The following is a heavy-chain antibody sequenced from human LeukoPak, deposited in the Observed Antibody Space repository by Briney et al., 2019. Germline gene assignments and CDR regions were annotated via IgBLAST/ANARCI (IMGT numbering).Heavy chain of an antibody. CDR2: ISYDGSNK. V-gene: IGHV3-30*01. D-gene: IGHD1-7*01. J-gene: IGHJ6*03. CDR1: GFTFSSYA. CDR3: ARDRRELELLYYYYYMDV. Sequence: GRSLRHSCAASGFTFSSYAMHWVRQAPGKGLEWVAVISYDGSNKYYADSVKGRFTISRDNSKSTLYLQMNSLRAEDTAVYYCARDRRELELLYYYYYMDVWGKGTTVTVSS.